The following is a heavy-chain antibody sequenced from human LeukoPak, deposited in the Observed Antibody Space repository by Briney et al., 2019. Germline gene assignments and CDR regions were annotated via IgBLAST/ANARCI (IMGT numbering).Heavy chain of an antibody. Sequence: GGSLRLSCAASGLSFSTFAMSWVRQGPATGLEWVSSIRGNGETFYADYVKDRFTLFSRSYRKTVYFQLINIIGEETTIYYCAKASLVSSSDGVRWGKGPLVTVS. CDR3: AKASLVSSSDGVR. CDR1: GLSFSTFA. V-gene: IGHV3-23*01. CDR2: IRGNGET. J-gene: IGHJ4*02. D-gene: IGHD6-25*01.